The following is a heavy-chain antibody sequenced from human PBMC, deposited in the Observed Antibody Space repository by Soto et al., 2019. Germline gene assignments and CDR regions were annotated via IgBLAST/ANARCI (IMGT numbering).Heavy chain of an antibody. V-gene: IGHV3-30*09. CDR3: ARRLTTTVSALGY. J-gene: IGHJ4*02. D-gene: IGHD4-17*01. Sequence: QVQLVESGGGMVQPGGSLRLSCKASGFTFSSYAIHWVRQAPGKGLEWVSVISPDGVNKHSAESVRGRFVISRDNSKNTVHLEMNRLGLEDTAVYFCARRLTTTVSALGYWGQGSLVNVS. CDR2: ISPDGVNK. CDR1: GFTFSSYA.